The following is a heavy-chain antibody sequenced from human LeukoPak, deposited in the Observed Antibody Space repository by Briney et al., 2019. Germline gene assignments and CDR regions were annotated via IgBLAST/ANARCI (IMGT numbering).Heavy chain of an antibody. J-gene: IGHJ3*02. CDR2: IIPIFGTA. V-gene: IGHV1-69*05. D-gene: IGHD3-22*01. CDR1: GGTFSSYA. CDR3: ARGSGSDDAFDI. Sequence: ASVKVSCKASGGTFSSYAISWVRQAPGQGLEWMGRIIPIFGTANYAQKFQGRVTITTDESTSTAYMELSSLRSEDTAVYYCARGSGSDDAFDIWGQGTMVTVSS.